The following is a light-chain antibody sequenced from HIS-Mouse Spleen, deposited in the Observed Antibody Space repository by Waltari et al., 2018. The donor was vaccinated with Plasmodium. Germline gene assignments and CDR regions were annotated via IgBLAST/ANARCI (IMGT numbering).Light chain of an antibody. Sequence: SSELTQDPAVSVALGQTVRITCQGDSLRSYYASWYQQKAGQAPGLVIYGKNNRPSGSPDRFSGSSSGNTASSALTGAQAEDEADYYCNSRDSSGNHQVFGGGTKLTVL. J-gene: IGLJ3*02. CDR1: SLRSYY. CDR3: NSRDSSGNHQV. CDR2: GKN. V-gene: IGLV3-19*01.